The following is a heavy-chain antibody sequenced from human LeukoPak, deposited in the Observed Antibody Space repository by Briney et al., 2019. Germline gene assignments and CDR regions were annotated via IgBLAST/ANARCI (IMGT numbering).Heavy chain of an antibody. D-gene: IGHD6-13*01. CDR3: AKDSGSFYFDY. J-gene: IGHJ4*02. V-gene: IGHV3-9*03. Sequence: PGGSLRLSCAASGFTFDDYVMHWVRQAPGKGLEWVSRISWNSGSIGYADSVKGRFTISRDTAKNSLYLQMNSLRTEDMALYYCAKDSGSFYFDYWGQGTLVTVSS. CDR2: ISWNSGSI. CDR1: GFTFDDYV.